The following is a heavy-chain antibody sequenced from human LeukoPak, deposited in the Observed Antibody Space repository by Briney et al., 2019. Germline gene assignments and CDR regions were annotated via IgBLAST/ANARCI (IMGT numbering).Heavy chain of an antibody. J-gene: IGHJ4*02. CDR1: GGSFSGYY. Sequence: SETLSLTCAVYGGSFSGYYWSWIRQPPGKGLEWIGEINHSGSTNYNPSLKSRVTISVDTSKNQFSLKLSSVTAADTAVYYCARGPSGFWSGYTHTIDYWGQGTLVTVSS. V-gene: IGHV4-34*01. D-gene: IGHD3-3*01. CDR2: INHSGST. CDR3: ARGPSGFWSGYTHTIDY.